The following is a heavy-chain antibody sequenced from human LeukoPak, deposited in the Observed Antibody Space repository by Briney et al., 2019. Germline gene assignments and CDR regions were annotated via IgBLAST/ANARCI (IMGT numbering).Heavy chain of an antibody. CDR3: ARAGSGSYRWFDP. Sequence: GASVKVSCKASGGTFISYAISWVRQAPGQGLEWMGGIIPIFGTANYAQKFQGRVTITADESTSTAYMEPSSLRSEDTAVYYCARAGSGSYRWFDPWGQGTLVTVSS. J-gene: IGHJ5*02. CDR2: IIPIFGTA. CDR1: GGTFISYA. V-gene: IGHV1-69*01. D-gene: IGHD1-26*01.